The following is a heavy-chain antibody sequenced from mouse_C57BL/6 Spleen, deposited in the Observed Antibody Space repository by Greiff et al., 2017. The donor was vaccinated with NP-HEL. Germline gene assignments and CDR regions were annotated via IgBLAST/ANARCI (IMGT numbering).Heavy chain of an antibody. CDR3: ARGANWDGFDY. D-gene: IGHD4-1*01. V-gene: IGHV5-17*01. CDR2: ISSGSSTI. Sequence: EVHLVESGGGLVKPGGSLKLSCAASGFTFSDYGMHWVRQAPEKGLEWVAYISSGSSTIYYADTVKGRFTISRDNAKNTLFLQMTSLRAEDTAMYYCARGANWDGFDYWGQGTTLTVSS. J-gene: IGHJ2*01. CDR1: GFTFSDYG.